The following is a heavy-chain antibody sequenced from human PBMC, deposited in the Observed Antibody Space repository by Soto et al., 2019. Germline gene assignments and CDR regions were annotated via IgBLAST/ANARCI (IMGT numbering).Heavy chain of an antibody. CDR2: ISGSGGST. V-gene: IGHV3-23*01. CDR1: GFTFSTYA. CDR3: AKGVLRRGVDY. Sequence: EVQLLESGGDLVQPGGSLRLSCAASGFTFSTYAMSWVRQAPGKGLECVSAISGSGGSTYYADSVKGRFTISRDNSKNTLYLQMNSLRAEDTAVYYCAKGVLRRGVDYWGQGTLVTVSS. D-gene: IGHD3-16*01. J-gene: IGHJ4*02.